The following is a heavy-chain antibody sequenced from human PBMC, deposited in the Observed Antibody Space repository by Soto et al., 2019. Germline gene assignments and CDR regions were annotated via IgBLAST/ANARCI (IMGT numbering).Heavy chain of an antibody. CDR2: IYYSGST. CDR3: ARTGGVYDILTGEGYGMDV. D-gene: IGHD3-9*01. Sequence: SETLSLTCTVSGGSISSGGYYWSWIRQHPGKGLEWIGYIYYSGSTYYNPSLKSRVTISVDTSKNQFSLKLSSVTAADTAVYYCARTGGVYDILTGEGYGMDVWGQGTTVTVSS. J-gene: IGHJ6*02. CDR1: GGSISSGGYY. V-gene: IGHV4-31*03.